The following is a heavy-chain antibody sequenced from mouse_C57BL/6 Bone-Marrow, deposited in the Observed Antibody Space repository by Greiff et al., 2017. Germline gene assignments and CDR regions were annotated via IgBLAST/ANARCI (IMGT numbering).Heavy chain of an antibody. CDR2: ILPGSGST. D-gene: IGHD1-1*01. CDR1: GYTFTGYW. CDR3: ARRPGTYYYGSSPYAMDY. Sequence: VQLQQSGAELMKPGASVKLSCKATGYTFTGYWIEWVKQRPGHGLEWIGEILPGSGSTNYNEKFKGKATFTADTSSNTAYMQLSSLTTEDSAIYYCARRPGTYYYGSSPYAMDYWGQGTSVTVSS. J-gene: IGHJ4*01. V-gene: IGHV1-9*01.